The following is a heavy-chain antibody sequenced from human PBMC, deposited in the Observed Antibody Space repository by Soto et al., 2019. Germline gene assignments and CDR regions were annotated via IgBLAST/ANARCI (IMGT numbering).Heavy chain of an antibody. V-gene: IGHV4-39*01. CDR2: VFYNGKT. CDR3: ARHPINDDNHPAEVNF. CDR1: GGSISTTFYY. D-gene: IGHD1-1*01. J-gene: IGHJ1*01. Sequence: QLRLLESGPGVVKPAETLSLTCTVSGGSISTTFYYWGWIRQSPGKGLEWIGTVFYNGKTFYSPSLHSRTSISADTSENPFSLRLTSVTAADTAVYYCARHPINDDNHPAEVNFWGQGTLVTVSS.